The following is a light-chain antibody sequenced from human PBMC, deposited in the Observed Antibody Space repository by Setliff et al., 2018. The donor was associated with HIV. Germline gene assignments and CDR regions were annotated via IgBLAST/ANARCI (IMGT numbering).Light chain of an antibody. CDR3: QVWDSSDHYV. J-gene: IGLJ1*01. Sequence: SYELAQTPSVSVAPGKTARIACGGDNIGSKSVQWYQQEPGQAPLVVIYYDRDRPSGIPQRFSGSNSGNTATLTISRVETGDEADYYCQVWDSSDHYVFGPGTKVTVL. V-gene: IGLV3-21*04. CDR2: YDR. CDR1: NIGSKS.